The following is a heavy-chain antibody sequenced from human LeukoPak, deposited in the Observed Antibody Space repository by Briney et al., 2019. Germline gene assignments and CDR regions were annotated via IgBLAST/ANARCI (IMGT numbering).Heavy chain of an antibody. Sequence: SETLSLTCTVSGDSITIYYWSWIRQPPGKGLEWIGYVYYSGTTNYNPSLKSRVTMSLDTSKNQFSLRLCSVTAADTAVYYCARLTAYPYYYMDVWGKGTTVTVSS. J-gene: IGHJ6*03. V-gene: IGHV4-59*08. CDR3: ARLTAYPYYYMDV. D-gene: IGHD2-21*02. CDR1: GDSITIYY. CDR2: VYYSGTT.